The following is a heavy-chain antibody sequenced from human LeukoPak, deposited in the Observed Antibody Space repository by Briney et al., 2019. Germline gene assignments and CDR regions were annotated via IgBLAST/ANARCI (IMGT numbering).Heavy chain of an antibody. CDR3: ASIPGYSSGWYN. J-gene: IGHJ4*02. D-gene: IGHD6-19*01. Sequence: SVKVSCKASGGTFSSYAISWVRQAPGQGLEWMGGIIPIFGTANYAQKFQGRVTITADKSTSTAYMELSSLRSEDTAVYYCASIPGYSSGWYNWGQGTLVTVSS. CDR1: GGTFSSYA. CDR2: IIPIFGTA. V-gene: IGHV1-69*06.